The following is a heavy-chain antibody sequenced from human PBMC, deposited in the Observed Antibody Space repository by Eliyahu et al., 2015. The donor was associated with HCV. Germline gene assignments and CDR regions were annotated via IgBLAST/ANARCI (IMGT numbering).Heavy chain of an antibody. D-gene: IGHD6-19*01. Sequence: EVQLVESGGGLVKPGGSLXLXCAASGFTFSXYSMNWVRQAPGKGLEWVSSISSSSSYIYYADSVKGRFTISRDNAKNSLYLQMNSLRAEDTAVYYCARDFEGSGWIPPTNYYGMDVWGQGTTVTVSS. CDR1: GFTFSXYS. V-gene: IGHV3-21*01. CDR3: ARDFEGSGWIPPTNYYGMDV. J-gene: IGHJ6*02. CDR2: ISSSSSYI.